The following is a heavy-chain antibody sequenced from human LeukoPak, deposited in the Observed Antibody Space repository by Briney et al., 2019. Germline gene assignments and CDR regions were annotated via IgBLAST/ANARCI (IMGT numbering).Heavy chain of an antibody. CDR2: FDPEDGET. Sequence: ASVTVSCKVSGYTLTELSMHWVRQAPGKGLEWMGGFDPEDGETIYAQKFQGRVTMTTDTSTSTAYVELRSLRSDDTAVYYCARGGWRVGYYMDVWGKGTTVTVSS. D-gene: IGHD1-26*01. J-gene: IGHJ6*03. CDR1: GYTLTELS. CDR3: ARGGWRVGYYMDV. V-gene: IGHV1-24*01.